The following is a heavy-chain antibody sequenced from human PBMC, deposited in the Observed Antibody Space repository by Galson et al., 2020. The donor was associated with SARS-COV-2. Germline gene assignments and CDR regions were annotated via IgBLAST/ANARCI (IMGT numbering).Heavy chain of an antibody. Sequence: GGSLRLSCAASGFTVSSLHMSWVRQAPGGGLQWVSLIYRDTKYYADSVKGRFTISGDNSRSTLYLQMDNLRVEDTAVYYCVRRFGDSYGRDYWGQGTLVTVSS. CDR1: GFTVSSLH. CDR2: IYRDTK. CDR3: VRRFGDSYGRDY. D-gene: IGHD4-17*01. J-gene: IGHJ4*02. V-gene: IGHV3-53*01.